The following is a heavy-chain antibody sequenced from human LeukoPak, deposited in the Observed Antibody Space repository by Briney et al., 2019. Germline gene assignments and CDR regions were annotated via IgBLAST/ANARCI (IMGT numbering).Heavy chain of an antibody. Sequence: ASVKVSCKASGYTFTSYAMNWVRQAPGQGLEWMGWINTNTGNPTYAQGFTGRFVFSLDTSVSTAYLQISSLKAEDTAVYYCARAETDYYDSSGQNADWYFDLWGRGTLVTVSS. CDR3: ARAETDYYDSSGQNADWYFDL. V-gene: IGHV7-4-1*02. D-gene: IGHD3-22*01. CDR1: GYTFTSYA. CDR2: INTNTGNP. J-gene: IGHJ2*01.